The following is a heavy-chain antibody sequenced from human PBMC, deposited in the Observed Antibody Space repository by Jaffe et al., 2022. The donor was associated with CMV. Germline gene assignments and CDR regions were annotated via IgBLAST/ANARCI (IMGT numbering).Heavy chain of an antibody. Sequence: EVQLVESGGGLVKPGRSLRLSCTASGFTFGDYAMSWFRQAPGKGLEWVGFIRSKAYGGTTEYAASVKGRFTISRDDSKSIAYLQMNSLKTEDTAVYYCTRRYNWNYFLWYDYWGQGTLVTVSS. V-gene: IGHV3-49*05. CDR3: TRRYNWNYFLWYDY. CDR1: GFTFGDYA. CDR2: IRSKAYGGTT. D-gene: IGHD1-7*01. J-gene: IGHJ4*02.